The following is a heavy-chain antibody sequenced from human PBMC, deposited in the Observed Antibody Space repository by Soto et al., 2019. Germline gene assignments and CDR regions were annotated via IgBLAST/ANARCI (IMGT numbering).Heavy chain of an antibody. CDR3: ARHLPEAYYYDSSGYYYGYYFDY. V-gene: IGHV4-39*01. CDR1: GGSISSSSYY. J-gene: IGHJ4*02. CDR2: IYYSGST. Sequence: PSETLSLTCTVSGGSISSSSYYWGWIRKPPGKGLEWIGSIYYSGSTYYNPSLKSRVTISVDTSKNQFSLKLSSVTAADTAVYYCARHLPEAYYYDSSGYYYGYYFDYWGQGTLVTVSS. D-gene: IGHD3-22*01.